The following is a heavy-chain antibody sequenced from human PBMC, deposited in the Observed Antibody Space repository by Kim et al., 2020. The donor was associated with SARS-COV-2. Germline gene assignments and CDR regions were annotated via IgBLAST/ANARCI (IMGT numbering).Heavy chain of an antibody. J-gene: IGHJ3*01. CDR2: VHYTGWT. V-gene: IGHV4-59*08. CDR3: ARHIGTNWLWAFDV. Sequence: SETLSLTCNVPSGSMKSYFWSWIRQSPGKGLEWIACVHYTGWTARNPSLMSRVAISMDTSTNQFSLTLNSVTASDTAVYYCARHIGTNWLWAFDVWGQGT. D-gene: IGHD2-2*01. CDR1: SGSMKSYF.